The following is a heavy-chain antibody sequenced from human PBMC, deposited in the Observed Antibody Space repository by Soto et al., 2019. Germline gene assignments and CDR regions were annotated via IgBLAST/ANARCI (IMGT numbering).Heavy chain of an antibody. J-gene: IGHJ4*02. CDR3: ARGSTMSNDY. CDR2: INHSGST. D-gene: IGHD3-10*02. V-gene: IGHV4-34*01. CDR1: GGPFSGYY. Sequence: SETLSLTCAVYGGPFSGYYWSWIRQPPGKGLEWIGEINHSGSTNYNPSLKSRVTISVDTSKNQFSLKLSSVTAADTAVYYCARGSTMSNDYWGQGTLVTVSS.